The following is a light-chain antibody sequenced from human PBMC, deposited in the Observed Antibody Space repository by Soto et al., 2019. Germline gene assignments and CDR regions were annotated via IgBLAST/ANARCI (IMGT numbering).Light chain of an antibody. V-gene: IGKV3-20*01. CDR3: QQYGSSSWT. Sequence: EIVLTQSPGTLSLSPEERATLSCRASQSVSGNYIAWYQQKPGQAPRLLIYDASSRATGIPDRFSGSGSGTDFTLTISRLEPEDFAVYYCQQYGSSSWTFGQGTKVEIK. J-gene: IGKJ1*01. CDR1: QSVSGNY. CDR2: DAS.